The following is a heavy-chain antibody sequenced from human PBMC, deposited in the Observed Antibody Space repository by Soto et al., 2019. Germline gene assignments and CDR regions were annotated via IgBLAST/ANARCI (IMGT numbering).Heavy chain of an antibody. Sequence: QVQLVQSGAEVKKPGASVKISCKASGYTFTTYYMHWVRQAPGQSLEWMGIINPTDGGTTNAQRFQGGVTMTRDTSTSTVYMDLSRLRSEDTAVYYCAIGTVPGIGSGDVFDIWGQGTVVNVSS. CDR2: INPTDGGT. J-gene: IGHJ3*02. CDR1: GYTFTTYY. V-gene: IGHV1-46*01. CDR3: AIGTVPGIGSGDVFDI. D-gene: IGHD3-10*01.